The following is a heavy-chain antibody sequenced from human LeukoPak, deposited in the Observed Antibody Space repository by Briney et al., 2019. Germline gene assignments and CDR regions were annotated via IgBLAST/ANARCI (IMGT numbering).Heavy chain of an antibody. CDR1: GFTFSSYW. CDR2: IKSDGSST. J-gene: IGHJ3*02. CDR3: TRRAAALDAFDI. V-gene: IGHV3-74*01. D-gene: IGHD6-13*01. Sequence: QTGGSLRLSCAASGFTFSSYWMHWVRKAPGKGLVWVSRIKSDGSSTTYADSVKGRFTISRDNAKNTLYLQMNSLRAEDTAVYYCTRRAAALDAFDIWGQGTMVTVSS.